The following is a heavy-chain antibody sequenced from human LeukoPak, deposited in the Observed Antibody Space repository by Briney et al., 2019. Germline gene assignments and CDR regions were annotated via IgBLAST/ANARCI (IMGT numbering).Heavy chain of an antibody. CDR1: GGSISSYY. CDR3: ARQSFEAIIGHFDY. V-gene: IGHV4-59*08. D-gene: IGHD3-10*01. CDR2: IYYSGST. Sequence: SSETLSLTCTVSGGSISSYYWSWIRQPPGKGLEWIGYIYYSGSTNYNPSLKSRVTISVDTSKNQFSLKLSSVTAADTAVYYCARQSFEAIIGHFDYWGQGTLVTVSS. J-gene: IGHJ4*02.